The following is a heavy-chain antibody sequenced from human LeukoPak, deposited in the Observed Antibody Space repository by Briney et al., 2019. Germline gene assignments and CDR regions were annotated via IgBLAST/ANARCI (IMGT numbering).Heavy chain of an antibody. CDR1: GYTFTSYY. D-gene: IGHD3-22*01. V-gene: IGHV1-69*13. CDR2: IIPIFGTA. J-gene: IGHJ3*02. CDR3: ARDDYYDSSGYFGI. Sequence: GASVKVSCKAPGYTFTSYYMHWVRQAPGQGLEWMGGIIPIFGTANYAQKFQGRVTITADESTSTAYMELSSLRSEDTAVYYCARDDYYDSSGYFGIWGQGTMVTVSS.